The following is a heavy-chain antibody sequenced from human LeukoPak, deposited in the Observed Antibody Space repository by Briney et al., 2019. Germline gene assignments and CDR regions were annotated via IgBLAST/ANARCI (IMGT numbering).Heavy chain of an antibody. CDR3: ASPYSSGWYSFDY. Sequence: GGSLRLSCAASGFTFSSCSMNWVRQAPGKGLEWVSSISSSSSYIYYADSVKGRFTISRDNAKNSLYLQMNSLGAEDTAVYYCASPYSSGWYSFDYWGQGTLVTVSS. V-gene: IGHV3-21*01. CDR2: ISSSSSYI. J-gene: IGHJ4*02. D-gene: IGHD6-19*01. CDR1: GFTFSSCS.